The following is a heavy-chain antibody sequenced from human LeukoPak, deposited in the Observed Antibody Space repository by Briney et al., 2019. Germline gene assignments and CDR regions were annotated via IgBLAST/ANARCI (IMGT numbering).Heavy chain of an antibody. CDR3: ATFRGLIAVAGGTFDY. J-gene: IGHJ4*02. V-gene: IGHV3-23*01. CDR1: GFTFSSYA. D-gene: IGHD6-19*01. Sequence: GGSLRLSCAASGFTFSSYAMSWVRQAPGKGLEWVSAIGGSGGSTYYADSVKGRFTISRDNSKNTLYLQMNSLRAEDTAVYYCATFRGLIAVAGGTFDYWGQGTLVTVSS. CDR2: IGGSGGST.